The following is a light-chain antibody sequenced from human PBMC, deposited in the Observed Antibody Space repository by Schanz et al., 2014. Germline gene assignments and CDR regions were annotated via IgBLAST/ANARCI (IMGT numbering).Light chain of an antibody. Sequence: QSALTQPASVSGSPGQSITISCSGTSTDVGSYNLVSWYQQHPGKAPQLIIYDVTNRPSGVSNRFSGSKSGNTASLTISGLQAEDEADYYCSSYADSSTLFGPGTKVTVL. V-gene: IGLV2-14*02. CDR1: STDVGSYNL. CDR3: SSYADSSTL. J-gene: IGLJ1*01. CDR2: DVT.